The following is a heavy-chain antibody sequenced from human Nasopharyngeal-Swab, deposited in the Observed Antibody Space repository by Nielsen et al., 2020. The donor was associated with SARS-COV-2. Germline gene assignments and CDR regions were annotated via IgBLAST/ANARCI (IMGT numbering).Heavy chain of an antibody. CDR1: GFTFSSYS. CDR2: ISSSSSYI. D-gene: IGHD1-26*01. Sequence: GESLKISCAASGFTFSSYSMNWVRQAPGKGLEWVSSISSSSSYIYYADSVKGRFTISRDNAKNSLYLQMNSLRAEDTAVYYCANQGFSKWEPTDRGQGTLVTVSS. CDR3: ANQGFSKWEPTD. V-gene: IGHV3-21*01. J-gene: IGHJ4*02.